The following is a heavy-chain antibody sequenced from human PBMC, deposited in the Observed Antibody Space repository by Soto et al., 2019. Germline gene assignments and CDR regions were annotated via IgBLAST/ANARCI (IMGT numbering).Heavy chain of an antibody. CDR2: IWNDGSNN. D-gene: IGHD6-13*01. J-gene: IGHJ6*02. CDR3: ARRQIPPPTRGAANARGGMDV. Sequence: QVQLVESGGGVVQPGRSLRLSCAASGFTFHNYGMHWVRQAPGKGLEWLAVIWNDGSNNYYANSVKGRFTISRDNSKNTLYLQMSSLRAEDTAVYYCARRQIPPPTRGAANARGGMDVWGQGTTVTVSS. CDR1: GFTFHNYG. V-gene: IGHV3-33*01.